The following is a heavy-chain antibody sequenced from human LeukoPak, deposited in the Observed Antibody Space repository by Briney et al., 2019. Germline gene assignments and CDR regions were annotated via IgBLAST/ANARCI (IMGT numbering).Heavy chain of an antibody. Sequence: PGRSLRLSCAASGFTFSAYGIHWVRQAPGKGQEWVAVIWYDGSNKYYADSVKGRFTISRDNSKNTLYLQMNSLRVEDTAVYYCAVEYNSSPYAFDIWGQGTKVTVSS. J-gene: IGHJ3*02. CDR2: IWYDGSNK. CDR3: AVEYNSSPYAFDI. V-gene: IGHV3-33*01. CDR1: GFTFSAYG. D-gene: IGHD2/OR15-2a*01.